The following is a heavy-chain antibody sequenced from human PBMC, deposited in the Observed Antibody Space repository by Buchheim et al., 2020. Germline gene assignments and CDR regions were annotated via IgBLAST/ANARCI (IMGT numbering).Heavy chain of an antibody. Sequence: EVQLVESGGGLVQPGGSLRLSCAASGFTFSSYAMSWVRQAPGKGLEWVSAISGSGGSTYYADSVKGRFTISRDNSKNMLFLEMNRLRAEDTDVYYCAKDSSTGTTWFIYYCGMDVWGQGNT. CDR2: ISGSGGST. J-gene: IGHJ6*02. CDR3: AKDSSTGTTWFIYYCGMDV. CDR1: GFTFSSYA. D-gene: IGHD1-1*01. V-gene: IGHV3-23*04.